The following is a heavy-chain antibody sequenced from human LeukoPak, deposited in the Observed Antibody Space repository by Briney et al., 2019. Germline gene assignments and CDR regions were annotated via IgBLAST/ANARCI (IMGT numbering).Heavy chain of an antibody. V-gene: IGHV1-2*02. CDR2: INPNSGGT. J-gene: IGHJ4*02. CDR3: ARDIRPRVESFDY. D-gene: IGHD3-3*01. CDR1: GYTFTKYY. Sequence: ASVKVSCKASGYTFTKYYIHWVRQAPGQGLEWMGWINPNSGGTNYAQKFQGRVTMTRDTSITTAYMELSRLRSDDTAVYYCARDIRPRVESFDYWGQGTLVTVSS.